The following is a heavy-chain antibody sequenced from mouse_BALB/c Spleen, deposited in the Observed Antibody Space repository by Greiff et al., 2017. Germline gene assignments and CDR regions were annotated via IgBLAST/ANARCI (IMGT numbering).Heavy chain of an antibody. D-gene: IGHD1-1*01. Sequence: QVQLKESGPGLVQPSQSLSITCTVSGFSLTSYGVHWVRQSPGKGLEWLGVIWSGGSTDYNAAFISRLSISKDNSKSQVFFKMNSLQANDTAIYYCARVSYYYGSSHYAMDYWGQGTSVTVSS. CDR2: IWSGGST. CDR3: ARVSYYYGSSHYAMDY. J-gene: IGHJ4*01. V-gene: IGHV2-2*02. CDR1: GFSLTSYG.